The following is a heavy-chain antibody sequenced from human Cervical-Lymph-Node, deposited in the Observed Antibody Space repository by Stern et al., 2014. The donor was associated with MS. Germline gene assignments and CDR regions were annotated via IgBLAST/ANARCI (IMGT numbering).Heavy chain of an antibody. CDR1: GFTFSNFA. J-gene: IGHJ4*02. CDR3: AKDRGGMATVESYFDL. Sequence: EVQLVESGGGLVQPGGSLRLSCTVSGFTFSNFAMSWVRQAPGKGLERVSAIGASGATTYYTHSVKGRFTISRDNSKTTLYLQMTSLRVDDTAVYFCAKDRGGMATVESYFDLWGQGTLVTVSS. D-gene: IGHD5-24*01. CDR2: IGASGATT. V-gene: IGHV3-23*04.